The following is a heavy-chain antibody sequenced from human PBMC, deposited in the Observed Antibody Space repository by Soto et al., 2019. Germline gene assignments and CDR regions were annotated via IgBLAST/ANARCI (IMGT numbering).Heavy chain of an antibody. J-gene: IGHJ5*02. CDR2: IYSNGIT. Sequence: SETLSLTCSVSGGPISSYFWSWIRQPAGKGLEWIGRIYSNGITVYNPSLTTRVTMSVDTSKNHFSLRLSSLTAADTAVYYCARGPGSYNWFDLWGQGTLVTVSS. CDR3: ARGPGSYNWFDL. CDR1: GGPISSYF. D-gene: IGHD3-10*01. V-gene: IGHV4-4*07.